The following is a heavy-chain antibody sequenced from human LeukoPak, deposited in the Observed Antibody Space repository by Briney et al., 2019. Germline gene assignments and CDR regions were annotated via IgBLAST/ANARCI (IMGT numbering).Heavy chain of an antibody. Sequence: GGSLRLSCAASGFTFSGYAMSWVRQAPGKGLEWVSTISGSGGSTYYADSVKGRFTISRDNSKNTLYLQMNSLRAEDTAVYYCAKVVTGIVVGGVFHYWAREPWSPSPQ. CDR1: GFTFSGYA. V-gene: IGHV3-23*01. J-gene: IGHJ4*02. CDR3: AKVVTGIVVGGVFHY. CDR2: ISGSGGST. D-gene: IGHD3-22*01.